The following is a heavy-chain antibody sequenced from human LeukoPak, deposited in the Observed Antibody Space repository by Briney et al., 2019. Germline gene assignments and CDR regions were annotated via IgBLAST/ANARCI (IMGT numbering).Heavy chain of an antibody. J-gene: IGHJ4*02. D-gene: IGHD3-3*02. CDR1: GFTFSSYA. CDR3: ARDSTTRIAFLDY. CDR2: ISYDGSSK. V-gene: IGHV3-30*01. Sequence: GGSLRLSCAASGFTFSSYAMHWVRQAPGKGLEWVAVISYDGSSKYYADSVKGRFTISRDNSKNTLYLQMNSLRAEDTAVYYCARDSTTRIAFLDYWGQGTLVTVSS.